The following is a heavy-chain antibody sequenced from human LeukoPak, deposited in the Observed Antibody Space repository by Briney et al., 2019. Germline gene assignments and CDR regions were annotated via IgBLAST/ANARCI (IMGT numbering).Heavy chain of an antibody. V-gene: IGHV4-39*07. CDR2: IYYSGST. CDR1: GGSISSGSYY. Sequence: PSETLSLTCTVSGGSISSGSYYWGWIRQPPGKGLEWIASIYYSGSTYYNPSLESRVTISVDRSKNQFSLKLSSVTAADTAVYYCAKALHDIVVVVADYGMDVWGQGTTVTVSS. D-gene: IGHD2-15*01. J-gene: IGHJ6*02. CDR3: AKALHDIVVVVADYGMDV.